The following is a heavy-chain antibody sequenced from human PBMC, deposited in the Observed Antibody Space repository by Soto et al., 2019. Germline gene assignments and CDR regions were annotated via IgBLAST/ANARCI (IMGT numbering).Heavy chain of an antibody. CDR1: GGSISSYD. D-gene: IGHD5-12*01. CDR3: ARQPIVATSPYYYYYYGMDV. CDR2: IYYSGST. J-gene: IGHJ6*02. V-gene: IGHV4-59*01. Sequence: SGTLSLTCTVSGGSISSYDWSWIRQPPGKGLEWIGYIYYSGSTNYNPSLKSRVTISVDTSKNQFSLKLSSVTAADTAVYYCARQPIVATSPYYYYYYGMDVWGQGTTVTVSS.